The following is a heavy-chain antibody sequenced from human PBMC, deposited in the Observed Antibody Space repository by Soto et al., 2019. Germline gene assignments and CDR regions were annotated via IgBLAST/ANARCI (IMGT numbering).Heavy chain of an antibody. CDR3: ALAYCSSTSGDRGYYYYGMDV. J-gene: IGHJ6*02. D-gene: IGHD2-2*02. CDR1: GGSFSGYY. CDR2: INHSGST. V-gene: IGHV4-34*01. Sequence: QVQLQQWGAGLLKPSETLSLTCAVYGGSFSGYYWSWIRQPPGKGLEWIGEINHSGSTNYNPSLKSRVTLSVDTSKNQFPLRLSAVTAADTAVYYCALAYCSSTSGDRGYYYYGMDVWGQGTTVTVSS.